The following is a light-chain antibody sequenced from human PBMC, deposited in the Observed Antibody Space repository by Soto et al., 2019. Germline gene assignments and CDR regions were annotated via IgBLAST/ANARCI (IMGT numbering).Light chain of an antibody. V-gene: IGKV3-20*01. CDR3: QQLKSYPIT. Sequence: EIVLTQAPGTLSLSPGERATLSCRSSQSVSNNYLAWYQQKPGQAPRLLIYGASNRATGIPDRFSGSGSGTEFALTISSLQPEDFATYYCQQLKSYPITFGQGTRLRL. CDR1: QSVSNNY. J-gene: IGKJ5*01. CDR2: GAS.